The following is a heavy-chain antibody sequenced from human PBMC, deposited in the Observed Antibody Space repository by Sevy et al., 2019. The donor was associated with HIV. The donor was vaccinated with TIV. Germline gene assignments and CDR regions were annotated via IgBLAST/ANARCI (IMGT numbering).Heavy chain of an antibody. CDR3: VSLFLSYRSGWSYFDY. CDR2: SFSSGST. CDR1: GFTVNDKY. Sequence: GGSLRLSCAISGFTVNDKYIIWVRQAPGKGLEWVSVSFSSGSTYYADSAKGRFTISRDNSKNTVDLQMNSVRAEDTAVYYCVSLFLSYRSGWSYFDYWGQGTLVTVSS. D-gene: IGHD6-19*01. J-gene: IGHJ4*02. V-gene: IGHV3-66*02.